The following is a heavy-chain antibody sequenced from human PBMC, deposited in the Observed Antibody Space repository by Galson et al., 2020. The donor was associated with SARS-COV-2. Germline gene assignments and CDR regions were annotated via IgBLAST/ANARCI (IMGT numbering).Heavy chain of an antibody. D-gene: IGHD3-3*01. CDR2: IYYSGST. CDR3: ARQTPIYYDFWSGYYRGDYYYYGMDV. J-gene: IGHJ6*02. CDR1: GGSISSYY. Sequence: ETSETLSLTCTVSGGSISSYYWSWIRQPPGKGLAWIGSIYYSGSTNYNPSPKTRVTIPVDTPKNQFPLKLSSVTAADTAVYYCARQTPIYYDFWSGYYRGDYYYYGMDVWGQGTTVTVSS. V-gene: IGHV4-59*08.